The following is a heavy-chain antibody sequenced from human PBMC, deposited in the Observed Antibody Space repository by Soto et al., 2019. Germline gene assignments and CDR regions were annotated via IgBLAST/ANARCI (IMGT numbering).Heavy chain of an antibody. CDR3: VRTSLVVAAATREDY. V-gene: IGHV3-74*01. D-gene: IGHD2-15*01. J-gene: IGHJ4*02. Sequence: GGSLRLSCAASKFTFSSYSMNWVRQAPGKGLEWVSRISSTGNSTSYADSVKGRFTISRDNAKNTLYLQMNSLRAEDTAVYYCVRTSLVVAAATREDYWGQGTLVTVSS. CDR2: ISSTGNST. CDR1: KFTFSSYS.